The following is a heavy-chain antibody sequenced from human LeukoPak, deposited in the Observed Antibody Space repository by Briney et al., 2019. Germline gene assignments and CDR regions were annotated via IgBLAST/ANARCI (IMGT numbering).Heavy chain of an antibody. CDR3: AKGYYYDSSGYYCDFDY. Sequence: GRSLRLSCAASGFTFSSYGMHWVRQAPGKGLEWVAVISYDGSNKYYADSVKGRFTISRDNSKNTLYLQVNSLRAEDTAVYYCAKGYYYDSSGYYCDFDYWGQGTLVTVSS. J-gene: IGHJ4*02. CDR1: GFTFSSYG. D-gene: IGHD3-22*01. CDR2: ISYDGSNK. V-gene: IGHV3-30*18.